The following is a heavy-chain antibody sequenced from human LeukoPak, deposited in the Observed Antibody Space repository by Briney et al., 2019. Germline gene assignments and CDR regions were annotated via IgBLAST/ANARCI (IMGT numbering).Heavy chain of an antibody. Sequence: SETLSLTCTVSGASISSGDYYWSWIRQPPGKGLEWIGYIYYSGSTYYNPSLKSRVTISVDTSKNQFSLKLSSVTAADTAVYYCARGDMGDYEDYWGQGTLVTVSS. J-gene: IGHJ4*02. CDR1: GASISSGDYY. CDR2: IYYSGST. V-gene: IGHV4-30-4*01. D-gene: IGHD4-17*01. CDR3: ARGDMGDYEDY.